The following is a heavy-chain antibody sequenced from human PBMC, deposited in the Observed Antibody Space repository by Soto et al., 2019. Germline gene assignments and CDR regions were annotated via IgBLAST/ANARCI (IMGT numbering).Heavy chain of an antibody. V-gene: IGHV4-4*07. CDR3: VRDVGGSGWFAP. Sequence: QVQLQQSGPGLVKPSETLSLTCTVSGISIDNYYCSWIRQSAGKGLEWIGRIYSSGTTNYNPSLKSRVTMSVDMSKSQFSLNVRSVTAADTAVYYCVRDVGGSGWFAPWGQGILVTVS. CDR2: IYSSGTT. J-gene: IGHJ5*02. CDR1: GISIDNYY.